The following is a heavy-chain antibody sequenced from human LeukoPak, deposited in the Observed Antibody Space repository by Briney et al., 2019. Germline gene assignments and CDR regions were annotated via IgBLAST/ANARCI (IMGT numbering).Heavy chain of an antibody. D-gene: IGHD7-27*01. CDR1: GFAFSDYS. Sequence: GGSLRLSCAASGFAFSDYSMNWVRQAPGKGLEWIANIRGSGSGMGSGSYYAGAVKGRFTISRDNAKNSLYLQMNSLRAEDTAFYFCARDDNWGFDYWGQGALVTVSS. CDR2: IRGSGSGMGSGS. V-gene: IGHV3-21*05. J-gene: IGHJ4*02. CDR3: ARDDNWGFDY.